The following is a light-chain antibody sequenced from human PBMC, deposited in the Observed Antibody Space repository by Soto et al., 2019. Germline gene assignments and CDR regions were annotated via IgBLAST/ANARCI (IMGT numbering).Light chain of an antibody. Sequence: EIVMTQSPSTLSVSPGERATLSCRASQSVSSNLAWYQQKPGQAPMLLIYGASTRATGIPARFSGSGSGTEFSLTISSLQSADFAVYYCQQYNNWPPLTFGGGTKVEIK. CDR3: QQYNNWPPLT. V-gene: IGKV3-15*01. CDR2: GAS. J-gene: IGKJ4*01. CDR1: QSVSSN.